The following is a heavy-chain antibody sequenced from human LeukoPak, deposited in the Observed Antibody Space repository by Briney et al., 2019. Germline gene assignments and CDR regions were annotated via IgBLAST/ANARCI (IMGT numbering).Heavy chain of an antibody. CDR1: GFTFDDYA. D-gene: IGHD3-10*01. Sequence: PGGSLRLSCAASGFTFDDYAMHWVRQAPGKGLEWVSGISWNSGSIGYADSVKGRFTISRDNAKNSLYLQMNSLRAEDTALYYCAKASGSYFSATPFDYWGQGTLVTVSS. CDR2: ISWNSGSI. V-gene: IGHV3-9*01. J-gene: IGHJ4*02. CDR3: AKASGSYFSATPFDY.